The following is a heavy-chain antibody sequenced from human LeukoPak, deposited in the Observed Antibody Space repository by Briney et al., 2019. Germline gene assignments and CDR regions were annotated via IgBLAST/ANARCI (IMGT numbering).Heavy chain of an antibody. CDR2: ISYDGSNK. CDR3: AKSKPAYYYYGMDV. V-gene: IGHV3-30*18. D-gene: IGHD2-2*01. CDR1: GFTVSSYG. Sequence: PGRSLRLSCAASGFTVSSYGMRWVRQAPGKGRGWVAVISYDGSNKYYADSVKGRFTISRDNSKNTLYLQMNSLRAEDTAVYYCAKSKPAYYYYGMDVWGQGTTVTVSS. J-gene: IGHJ6*02.